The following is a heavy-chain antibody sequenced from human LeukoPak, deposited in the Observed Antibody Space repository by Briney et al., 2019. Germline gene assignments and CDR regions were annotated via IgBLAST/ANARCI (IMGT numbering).Heavy chain of an antibody. D-gene: IGHD4-17*01. CDR3: ASDHDYGDLTGY. J-gene: IGHJ4*02. Sequence: SETLSLTCTVSGGSISSGGYYWSWIRQHPGTGLEWIGYIYYSGSTYYNPSLKSRVTISVDTSKSQFSLKLCSVTAADTAVYYCASDHDYGDLTGYWGQGTLVTVSS. V-gene: IGHV4-31*03. CDR1: GGSISSGGYY. CDR2: IYYSGST.